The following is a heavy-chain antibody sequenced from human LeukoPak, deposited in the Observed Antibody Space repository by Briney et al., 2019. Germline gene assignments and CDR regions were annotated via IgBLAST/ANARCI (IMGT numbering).Heavy chain of an antibody. CDR1: GGSFSGYY. Sequence: PSETLSLTCAVYGGSFSGYYWSWIRQPPGKGLEWIGEINYSGSTNYNPSLKSRVTISVDTSKNQFSLKLSSVTAADTAVYYCARGPYSSSSDWFDPWGQGTLVTVSS. V-gene: IGHV4-34*01. J-gene: IGHJ5*02. D-gene: IGHD6-6*01. CDR3: ARGPYSSSSDWFDP. CDR2: INYSGST.